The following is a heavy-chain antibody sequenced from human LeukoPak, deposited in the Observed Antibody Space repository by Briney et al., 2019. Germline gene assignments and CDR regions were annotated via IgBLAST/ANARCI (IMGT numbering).Heavy chain of an antibody. CDR2: ISYDGSNK. D-gene: IGHD3-22*01. CDR3: AKPHYDSSGYYYFDY. J-gene: IGHJ4*02. V-gene: IGHV3-30*18. Sequence: GGSLRLSCAASGFTFSSYGMHWVRQAPGKGLEWVAVISYDGSNKYYADSVKGRFTISRDNSKNTLYLRMNSLRAEDTAVYYCAKPHYDSSGYYYFDYWGQGTLVTVSS. CDR1: GFTFSSYG.